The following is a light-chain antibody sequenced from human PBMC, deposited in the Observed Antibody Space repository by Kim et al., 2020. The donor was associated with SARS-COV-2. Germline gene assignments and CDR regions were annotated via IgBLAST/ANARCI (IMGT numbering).Light chain of an antibody. J-gene: IGLJ3*02. Sequence: QSITISCTGTGSDVGTYDYVSWYQQYPGKAPKLIIYDVSKRPSGVSNRFSGSKSGNTASLTISGLQAEDEADYHCSSYTSTTSNWVFGGGTQLTVL. CDR3: SSYTSTTSNWV. V-gene: IGLV2-14*03. CDR1: GSDVGTYDY. CDR2: DVS.